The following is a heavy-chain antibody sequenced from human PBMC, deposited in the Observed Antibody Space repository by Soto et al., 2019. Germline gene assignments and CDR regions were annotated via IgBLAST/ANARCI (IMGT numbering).Heavy chain of an antibody. Sequence: GGSLRLSCAASGFTFSSYAMHWVRQAPGKGLEWVAVISYDGNNKYYEDSVKGRFTISRDNSKNTLYLQMNSLRAEDTAVYYCARDKAEQLGGGAFDIWGQGTMVTVSS. CDR1: GFTFSSYA. CDR2: ISYDGNNK. D-gene: IGHD6-6*01. CDR3: ARDKAEQLGGGAFDI. V-gene: IGHV3-30-3*01. J-gene: IGHJ3*02.